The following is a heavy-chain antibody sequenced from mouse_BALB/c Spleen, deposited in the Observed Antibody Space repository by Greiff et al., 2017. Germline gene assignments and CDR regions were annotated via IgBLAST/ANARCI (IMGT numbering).Heavy chain of an antibody. Sequence: QVQLQQPGAELVRPGASVKLSCKASGYTFTSYWINWVKQRPGQGLEWIGNIYPSDSYTNYNQKFKDKATLTVDKSSSTAYMQLSSPTSEDSAVYDCTRMGGKGFDYWGQGTTLTVS. CDR2: IYPSDSYT. D-gene: IGHD1-3*01. CDR3: TRMGGKGFDY. J-gene: IGHJ2*01. CDR1: GYTFTSYW. V-gene: IGHV1-69*02.